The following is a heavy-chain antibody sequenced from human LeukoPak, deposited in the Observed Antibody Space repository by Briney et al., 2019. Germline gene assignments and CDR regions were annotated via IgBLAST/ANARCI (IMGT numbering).Heavy chain of an antibody. V-gene: IGHV3-23*01. Sequence: GGSLRLSCAASGFTFSSYAMNWVRQAPGKGLEGVSTISGSGGSTYYADSVKGRFTISRDIGGGGLYLQMNSLRAEDTAVYYCAKGSGSTIAAFDIWGQGTMVTVSS. CDR1: GFTFSSYA. D-gene: IGHD2-2*01. J-gene: IGHJ3*02. CDR3: AKGSGSTIAAFDI. CDR2: ISGSGGST.